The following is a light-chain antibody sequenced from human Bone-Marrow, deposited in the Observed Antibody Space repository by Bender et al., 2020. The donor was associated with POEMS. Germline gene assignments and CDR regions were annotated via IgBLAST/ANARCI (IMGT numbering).Light chain of an antibody. Sequence: QSVLTQPPSVSAAPGQKVTISCSGSSSNIGNNYVSWYQQFPGTAPKLLIYTNNERPSGVPDRFSGSKSGTSASLAITGLQSDDEAIYFCVAWDASLNGWVFGGGTKLTVL. J-gene: IGLJ3*02. CDR2: TNN. CDR3: VAWDASLNGWV. CDR1: SSNIGNNY. V-gene: IGLV1-47*02.